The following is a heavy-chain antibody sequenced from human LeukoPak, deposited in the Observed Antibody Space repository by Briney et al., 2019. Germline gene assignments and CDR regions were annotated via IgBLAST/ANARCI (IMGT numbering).Heavy chain of an antibody. CDR1: GGSISSYY. CDR2: IYYSGST. D-gene: IGHD3-10*01. CDR3: ARVNSGSHWYFDL. V-gene: IGHV4-59*01. J-gene: IGHJ2*01. Sequence: SETLSLTCTVSGGSISSYYWSWIRQPPGKGLGWIGYIYYSGSTNYSPSLKSRVTISVDTSKNQFSLKLTSVTAADTAVYYCARVNSGSHWYFDLWGRGTLVTVSS.